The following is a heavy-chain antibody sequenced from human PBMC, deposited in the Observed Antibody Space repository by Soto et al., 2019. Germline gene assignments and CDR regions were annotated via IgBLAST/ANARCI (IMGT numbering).Heavy chain of an antibody. CDR1: GGSISSGDYY. CDR3: ARERPDGARLDP. J-gene: IGHJ5*02. Sequence: SETLSLTCTVSGGSISSGDYYWSWIRQPPGRGLEWIGYIYYSGSTYYNPSLKSRVTISVDTSKNQFSLKLSSVTAADTAVYYCARERPDGARLDPWGQGTLVTVSS. V-gene: IGHV4-30-4*01. CDR2: IYYSGST. D-gene: IGHD6-6*01.